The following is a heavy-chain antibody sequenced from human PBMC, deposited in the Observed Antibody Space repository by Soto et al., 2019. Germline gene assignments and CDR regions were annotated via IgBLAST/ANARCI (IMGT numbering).Heavy chain of an antibody. V-gene: IGHV5-51*01. Sequence: PGASVTISWKGSGYSFTSYWIGWVRQMPGKGLEGMAVIYPGGSDTRYSPAFQGRVTISADKSISTAYLQWSSLKASDTAMYYCARRNKQKLDYDAFDIWGQGTMVTVSS. D-gene: IGHD6-13*01. CDR1: GYSFTSYW. J-gene: IGHJ3*02. CDR3: ARRNKQKLDYDAFDI. CDR2: IYPGGSDT.